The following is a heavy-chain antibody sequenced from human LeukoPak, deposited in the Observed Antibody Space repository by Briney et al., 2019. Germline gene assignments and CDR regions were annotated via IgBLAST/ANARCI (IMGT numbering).Heavy chain of an antibody. Sequence: PETLSLTCTVSGGSISSYYWSWIRQPAGKGLEWIGRIYTSGSTNYNPSLKSRVTMSVDTSKNQFSLKLSSVTAADTAVYYCARDSNIAVVGWFDPWGQGTLVTVSA. D-gene: IGHD6-13*01. J-gene: IGHJ5*02. CDR1: GGSISSYY. CDR2: IYTSGST. CDR3: ARDSNIAVVGWFDP. V-gene: IGHV4-4*07.